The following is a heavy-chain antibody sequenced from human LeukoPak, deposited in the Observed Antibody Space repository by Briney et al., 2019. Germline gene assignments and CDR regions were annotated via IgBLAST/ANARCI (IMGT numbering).Heavy chain of an antibody. Sequence: GGSLRLSCAASGFTFSSYGMHWVRQAPGKGPEWVAVISYDGSNKYYADSVKGRFTISRDNSKNTLYLQMNSLRAEDTAVYYCARDHVHYFDYWGQGTLVTVSS. D-gene: IGHD6-6*01. CDR2: ISYDGSNK. CDR3: ARDHVHYFDY. V-gene: IGHV3-30*03. J-gene: IGHJ4*02. CDR1: GFTFSSYG.